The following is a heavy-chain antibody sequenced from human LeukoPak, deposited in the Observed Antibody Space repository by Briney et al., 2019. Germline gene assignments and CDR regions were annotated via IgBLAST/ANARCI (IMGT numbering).Heavy chain of an antibody. J-gene: IGHJ4*02. Sequence: GGSLRLSCAASGFSVSTNYVTWVRQPPGKGLEWVPVIYTDGSTYYADSVKGRFTISRDNSKNTLYLQMSSLRAEDTAVYYCTDAVAGWGQGTLVTVSS. CDR3: TDAVAG. V-gene: IGHV3-53*05. D-gene: IGHD4-23*01. CDR2: IYTDGST. CDR1: GFSVSTNY.